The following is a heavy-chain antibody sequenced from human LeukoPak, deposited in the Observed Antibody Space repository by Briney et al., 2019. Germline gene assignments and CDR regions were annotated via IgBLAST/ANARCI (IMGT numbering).Heavy chain of an antibody. Sequence: GASVKVSCKASGYTFTSYGISWVRQAPGQGLEWMGRIIPILGIANYAQKFQGRVTITADKSTSTAYMELSSLGSEDTAVYYCARMRYFDWLDFDYWGQGTLVTVSS. CDR1: GYTFTSYG. V-gene: IGHV1-69*04. D-gene: IGHD3-9*01. J-gene: IGHJ4*02. CDR3: ARMRYFDWLDFDY. CDR2: IIPILGIA.